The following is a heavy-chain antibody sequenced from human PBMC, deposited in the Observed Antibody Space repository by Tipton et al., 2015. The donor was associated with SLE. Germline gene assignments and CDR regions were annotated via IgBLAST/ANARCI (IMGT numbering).Heavy chain of an antibody. D-gene: IGHD3-22*01. CDR2: IHDSGSS. CDR1: GGSSSGWY. CDR3: ARDEYRYDTTGYHLLGHFDF. Sequence: TLSLTCAVNGGSSSGWYWSWIRQSPGMALEWIGDIHDSGSSYTNPSLKSRVSISVDTSKNQFSLNLSSVTAADTAVYYCARDEYRYDTTGYHLLGHFDFWGQGTLVTVSS. J-gene: IGHJ4*02. V-gene: IGHV4-34*01.